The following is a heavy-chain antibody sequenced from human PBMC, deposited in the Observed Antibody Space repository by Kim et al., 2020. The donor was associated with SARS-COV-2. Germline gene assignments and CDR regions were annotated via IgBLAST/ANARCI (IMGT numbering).Heavy chain of an antibody. D-gene: IGHD3-9*01. J-gene: IGHJ5*02. CDR1: GFTFSSYA. CDR3: AKDQDPIFLTGPVGVNWFDP. Sequence: GGSLRLSCAASGFTFSSYAMSWVRQAPGKGLEWGSAISGSGGSTYYADSVKGRFTISRDNSKNTLYLQMNSLRAEDTAVYYCAKDQDPIFLTGPVGVNWFDPWGQGTLVTVSS. CDR2: ISGSGGST. V-gene: IGHV3-23*01.